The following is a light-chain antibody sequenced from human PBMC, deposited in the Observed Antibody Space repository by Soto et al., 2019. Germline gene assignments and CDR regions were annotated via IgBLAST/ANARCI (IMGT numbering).Light chain of an antibody. Sequence: IQLTQSPSSLSASVGDRVTITCRASQGISSYLAWYQQKPGKAPKLLIYAASTLQSGVPSRFSGSGSGTEFSFNITSLQPEDVATYYCQQYDDLPITFGQGTRLEIK. CDR2: AAS. CDR3: QQYDDLPIT. V-gene: IGKV1-9*01. J-gene: IGKJ5*01. CDR1: QGISSY.